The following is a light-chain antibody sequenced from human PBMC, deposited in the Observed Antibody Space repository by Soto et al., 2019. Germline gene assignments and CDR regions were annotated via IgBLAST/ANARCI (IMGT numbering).Light chain of an antibody. V-gene: IGLV2-23*01. CDR2: EGS. CDR1: SSDVGTYNL. J-gene: IGLJ2*01. CDR3: CSDAGTRPPVL. Sequence: QSALTQPASVSGSPGQSITISCTGSSSDVGTYNLVSWYQQHPGRAPKLMIYEGSKRPSGVSDRFSGSKSGNTASLTISGLQAEDDADYYCCSDAGTRPPVLFGGGTKLTVL.